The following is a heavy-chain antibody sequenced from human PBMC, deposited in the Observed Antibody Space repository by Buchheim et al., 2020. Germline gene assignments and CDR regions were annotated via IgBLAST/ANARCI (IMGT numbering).Heavy chain of an antibody. Sequence: QVQLVESGGGVVQPGRSLRLSCAASGFTFSSYGMHWVRQAPGKGLEWVAVISYDASNKYYADSVKGRFTISTDNSKNTLYLHMNSRRAEDTAVYYCAKDGGGYCSGGSCYPDPEFDYWGQGTL. CDR1: GFTFSSYG. V-gene: IGHV3-30*18. CDR2: ISYDASNK. CDR3: AKDGGGYCSGGSCYPDPEFDY. J-gene: IGHJ4*02. D-gene: IGHD2-15*01.